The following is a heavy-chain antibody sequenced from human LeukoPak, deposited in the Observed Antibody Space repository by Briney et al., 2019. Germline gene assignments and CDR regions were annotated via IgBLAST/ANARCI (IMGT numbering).Heavy chain of an antibody. V-gene: IGHV1-8*01. Sequence: ASVKVSCKASGYTFTSYDINWVRQATGQGLEWMGWINPNSGNTGYAQKFQGRVTMTKNNSITTAYMELSSLRSEDTAVYYCARALSWTTDSYYHMDVWGKGTTVTVSS. CDR1: GYTFTSYD. J-gene: IGHJ6*03. CDR2: INPNSGNT. D-gene: IGHD3/OR15-3a*01. CDR3: ARALSWTTDSYYHMDV.